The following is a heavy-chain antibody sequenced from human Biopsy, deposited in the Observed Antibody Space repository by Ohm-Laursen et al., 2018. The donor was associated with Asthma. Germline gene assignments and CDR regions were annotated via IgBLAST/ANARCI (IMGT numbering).Heavy chain of an antibody. CDR2: IHYSGST. D-gene: IGHD6-19*01. J-gene: IGHJ5*02. CDR3: ARASVAASSNWFDP. Sequence: SETLSLTCIVSGAPIKTDDHYWSWLRQPPGKGLEWFGFIHYSGSTSYNPSLKGGVTISVDTSKNQFSLKLSSVTAADTAVYYCARASVAASSNWFDPWGQGTLVTVSS. V-gene: IGHV4-30-4*01. CDR1: GAPIKTDDHY.